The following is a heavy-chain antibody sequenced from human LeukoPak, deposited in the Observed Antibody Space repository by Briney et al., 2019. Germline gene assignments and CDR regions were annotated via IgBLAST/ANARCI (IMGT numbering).Heavy chain of an antibody. J-gene: IGHJ4*02. D-gene: IGHD5-18*01. CDR1: GYTFTGYY. V-gene: IGHV1-2*06. Sequence: GASVKVSCKASGYTFTGYYMHWARQAPGQGLEWMGRINPNSGGTNYAQKFQGRVTMTRDTSISTAYMELSRLRSDDTAVYYCARGYSYGHYFDYWGQGTLVTVSS. CDR3: ARGYSYGHYFDY. CDR2: INPNSGGT.